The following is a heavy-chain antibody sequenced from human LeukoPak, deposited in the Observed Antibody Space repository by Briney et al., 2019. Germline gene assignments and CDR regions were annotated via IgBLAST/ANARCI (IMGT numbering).Heavy chain of an antibody. V-gene: IGHV3-48*03. CDR3: ARDRAVADGRLYY. CDR2: ISSSGNTI. CDR1: RFTFSNYE. J-gene: IGHJ4*02. Sequence: GGSLRLSCAASRFTFSNYEMHWVRQAPGKGLEWLSYISSSGNTIYYADSVKGRFTISRDNSKNSLYLQMNSLRAEDTAVYYCARDRAVADGRLYYWGQGTLVTVSS. D-gene: IGHD6-19*01.